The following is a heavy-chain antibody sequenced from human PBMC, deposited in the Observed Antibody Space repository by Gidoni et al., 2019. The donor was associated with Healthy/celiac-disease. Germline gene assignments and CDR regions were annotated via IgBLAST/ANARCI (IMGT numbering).Heavy chain of an antibody. CDR3: ARGGEGFWSGYYPYYYYYGMDV. CDR1: GYTFTSYD. V-gene: IGHV1-8*01. Sequence: QVQLVQSGAEVKKPGASVKVSCKASGYTFTSYDINWVRQATGQGLEGMGWMNPNSGNTGYAQKFQGRVTMTRNTSISTAYMELGSLRSEDTAVYYCARGGEGFWSGYYPYYYYYGMDVWGQGTTVTVSS. D-gene: IGHD3-3*01. CDR2: MNPNSGNT. J-gene: IGHJ6*02.